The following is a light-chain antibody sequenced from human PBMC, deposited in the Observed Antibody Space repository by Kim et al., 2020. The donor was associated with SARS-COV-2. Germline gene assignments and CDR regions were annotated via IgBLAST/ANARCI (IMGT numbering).Light chain of an antibody. V-gene: IGLV1-40*01. CDR2: GNS. CDR3: QSYDSSLSGSV. Sequence: QSVLTQPPSVSGAPGQRVTISCAGGSSNIGAGYEVHWYRQLPGTAPKLLIYGNSNRPSGVPDRFSASKSGTSASLAITGLRADDEADYYCQSYDSSLSGSVFGGGTKVTVL. J-gene: IGLJ3*02. CDR1: SSNIGAGYE.